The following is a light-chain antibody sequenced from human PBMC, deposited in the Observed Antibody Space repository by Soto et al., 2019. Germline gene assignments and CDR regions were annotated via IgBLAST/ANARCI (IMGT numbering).Light chain of an antibody. Sequence: VLTQSSSASASLGSSVKLTCTLSSGHSSYIIAWHQQQPGKAPRYLMKLEGSGSYNEGSGVPDRFSGSSSGADRYLTISNLQFEDEADYYCETWDFNTRVFGGGTKLTVL. CDR2: LEGSGSY. J-gene: IGLJ3*02. V-gene: IGLV4-60*02. CDR3: ETWDFNTRV. CDR1: SGHSSYI.